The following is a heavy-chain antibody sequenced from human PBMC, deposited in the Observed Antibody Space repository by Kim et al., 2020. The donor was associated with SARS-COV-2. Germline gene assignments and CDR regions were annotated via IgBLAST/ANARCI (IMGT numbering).Heavy chain of an antibody. CDR3: ARDALYSSSWGPNWFDP. D-gene: IGHD6-13*01. J-gene: IGHJ5*02. CDR2: IYTSGST. CDR1: GGSISSGSYY. V-gene: IGHV4-61*02. Sequence: SETLSLTCTVSGGSISSGSYYWSWIRQPAGKGLEWIGRIYTSGSTNYNPSLKSRVTISVDTSKNQFSLKLSSVTAADTAVYYCARDALYSSSWGPNWFDPWGQGTLVTVSS.